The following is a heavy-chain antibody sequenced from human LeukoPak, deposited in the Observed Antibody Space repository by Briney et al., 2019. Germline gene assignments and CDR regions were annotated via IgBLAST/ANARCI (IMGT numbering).Heavy chain of an antibody. J-gene: IGHJ5*02. CDR2: IYISGGA. V-gene: IGHV4-4*07. CDR3: ARDYGYCSGGSCYPGGWFDP. Sequence: PSETLSLTCTVSGGSISSYYWSWVRQPSGKGLEWIGRIYISGGANYNPSLERRVTMSVDTSKNQFSLKLSSVTAADTAVYYCARDYGYCSGGSCYPGGWFDPWGQGTLVTVSS. CDR1: GGSISSYY. D-gene: IGHD2-15*01.